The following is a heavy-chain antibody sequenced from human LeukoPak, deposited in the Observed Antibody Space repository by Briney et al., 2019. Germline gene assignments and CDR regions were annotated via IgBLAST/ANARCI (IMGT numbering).Heavy chain of an antibody. CDR2: INPSGGST. CDR1: GYTFINYY. CDR3: ARGSRYDIAY. Sequence: ASVKVSCKASGYTFINYYMHWVRQAPGQGLEWMGIINPSGGSTSYAPKFQGRVTMTRDTSTSTVYMELSILKFEDTAVYYCARGSRYDIAYWGQGTLVTVSS. D-gene: IGHD3-22*01. V-gene: IGHV1-46*01. J-gene: IGHJ4*02.